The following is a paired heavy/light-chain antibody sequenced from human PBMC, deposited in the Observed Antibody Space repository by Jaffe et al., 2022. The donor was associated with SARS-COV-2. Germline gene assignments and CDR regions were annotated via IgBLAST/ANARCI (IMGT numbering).Heavy chain of an antibody. CDR1: GYTFTSFG. J-gene: IGHJ4*02. V-gene: IGHV1-18*01. Sequence: QVQLVQSGTEVKKPGASVKVSCKASGYTFTSFGINWVRQAPGQGLEWMGWISAHNGHANYAQTLQGRVTLTTDTSTNTAYMELRSLRSDDSAVYYCARDSDYDYVWGNYRSDYWGQGTLVTVSS. D-gene: IGHD3-16*02. CDR3: ARDSDYDYVWGNYRSDY. CDR2: ISAHNGHA.
Light chain of an antibody. CDR3: LLYYDDAQV. V-gene: IGLV7-43*01. J-gene: IGLJ3*02. CDR2: STS. Sequence: QTVVTQEPSLTVSPGGTVTLTCASSTGAVTSDYFPSWFQQKPGQAPRALIYSTSNKQSWTPARFSGSLLGGKAALTLSGVQPEDEAEYYCLLYYDDAQVFGGGTKLTVL. CDR1: TGAVTSDYF.